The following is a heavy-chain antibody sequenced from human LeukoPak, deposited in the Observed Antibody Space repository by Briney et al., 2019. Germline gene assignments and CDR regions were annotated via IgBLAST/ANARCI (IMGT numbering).Heavy chain of an antibody. CDR3: AKGRGDY. Sequence: GGSLGLSCAASGFTFSSYGMHWVRQAPGKGLEWVAVISYDGSNKYYADSVKGRFTISRDNSKNTLYLQMNSLRAEDTAVYYCAKGRGDYWGQGTLVTVSS. V-gene: IGHV3-30*18. CDR2: ISYDGSNK. J-gene: IGHJ4*02. CDR1: GFTFSSYG.